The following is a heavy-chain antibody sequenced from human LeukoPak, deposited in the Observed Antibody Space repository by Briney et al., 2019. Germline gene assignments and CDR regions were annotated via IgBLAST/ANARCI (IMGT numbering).Heavy chain of an antibody. J-gene: IGHJ4*02. CDR2: ISSSSSYI. Sequence: PGGSLRLSCAASGFTFSSYSMNWVRQAPGKGLEWVSSISSSSSYIYYADSVKGRFTISRDNAKNSLYLQMNSLRAEDTAVYYCAREGSNIVATIPNFDYWGQGTLVTVSS. D-gene: IGHD5-12*01. V-gene: IGHV3-21*01. CDR1: GFTFSSYS. CDR3: AREGSNIVATIPNFDY.